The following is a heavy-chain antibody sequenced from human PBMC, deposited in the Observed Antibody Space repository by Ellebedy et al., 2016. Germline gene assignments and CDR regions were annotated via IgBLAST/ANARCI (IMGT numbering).Heavy chain of an antibody. D-gene: IGHD3-3*01. CDR2: IVSSGREA. CDR1: GFTFSSYV. Sequence: GGSLRLXXAASGFTFSSYVMSWVRQAPGKGLEWVATIVSSGREAYYAEPLKGRFTISRDNVMNLVYLQSNSLRVEDTAVYYCTRDGSEWSRDVWGQGTLVTVSS. CDR3: TRDGSEWSRDV. V-gene: IGHV3-21*06. J-gene: IGHJ4*02.